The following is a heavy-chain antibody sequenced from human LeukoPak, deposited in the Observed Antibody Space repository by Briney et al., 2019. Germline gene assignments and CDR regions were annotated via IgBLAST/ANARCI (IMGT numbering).Heavy chain of an antibody. V-gene: IGHV3-30*03. Sequence: PGRSLRLSCVASAFTFSSYGIHWVRQAPGKGLEWVAVISYDGSNKHSVDSVKGRFTISRDNSKNTVHLQMNSLRVEDTAVYYCAATKTFDYWGQGTLVTVSS. CDR1: AFTFSSYG. J-gene: IGHJ4*02. CDR2: ISYDGSNK. D-gene: IGHD1-26*01. CDR3: AATKTFDY.